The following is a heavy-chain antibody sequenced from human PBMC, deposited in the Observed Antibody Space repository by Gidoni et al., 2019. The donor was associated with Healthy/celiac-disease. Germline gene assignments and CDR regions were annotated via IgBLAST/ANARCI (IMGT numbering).Heavy chain of an antibody. CDR1: GYTFTSYD. CDR3: ARVGVFDWLLSPEGNWFDP. Sequence: QVQLVQSGAEVKKPGASVKVSCKASGYTFTSYDINWVRQATGQGLEWMGWMNPNSGNTGYAQKFQGRVTMTRNTSISTAYMELSSLRSEDTAVYYCARVGVFDWLLSPEGNWFDPWGQGTLVTVSS. V-gene: IGHV1-8*01. J-gene: IGHJ5*02. D-gene: IGHD3-9*01. CDR2: MNPNSGNT.